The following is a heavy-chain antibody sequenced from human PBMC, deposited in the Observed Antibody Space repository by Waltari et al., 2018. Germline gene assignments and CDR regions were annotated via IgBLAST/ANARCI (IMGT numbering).Heavy chain of an antibody. CDR2: IKQDGSEK. CDR3: ARGGTSARLFDY. Sequence: EVQLVESGGGLVQPGGSLRLSCAASGFTFSSYWMSWVRQAPGKGLEGVANIKQDGSEKYYVDSVKGRFTISRDNAKNSLYLQRNSLRAEDTAVYYCARGGTSARLFDYWGQGTLVTVSS. CDR1: GFTFSSYW. V-gene: IGHV3-7*01. J-gene: IGHJ4*02.